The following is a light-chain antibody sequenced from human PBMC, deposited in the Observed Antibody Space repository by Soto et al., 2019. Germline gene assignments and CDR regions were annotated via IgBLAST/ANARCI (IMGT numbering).Light chain of an antibody. Sequence: IVWTQSQATMSLSPGDRATLACRASQSVTSNLAWYQQKPGQAPRLLIYDASNRATGIPARFSGSGSGTDFTLTISSLEPEDFAVYYCQQRNNWPTFGPGNTVDIK. CDR2: DAS. V-gene: IGKV3-11*01. CDR3: QQRNNWPT. CDR1: QSVTSN. J-gene: IGKJ3*01.